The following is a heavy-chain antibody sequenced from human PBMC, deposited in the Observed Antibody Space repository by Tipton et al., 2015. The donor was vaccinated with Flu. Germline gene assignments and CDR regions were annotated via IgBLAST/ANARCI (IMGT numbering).Heavy chain of an antibody. CDR3: ARRDFSNYVSEPKNWFDI. V-gene: IGHV4-59*08. J-gene: IGHJ5*02. Sequence: TLSLTCSVSGDSISGSYWNWVRQPPGKGLEWIAYIYHSGSAGYNPSLKSRVTISVDTSKNQFSLKLSSVTAADTAVYFCARRDFSNYVSEPKNWFDIWGQGTLVTVSS. CDR1: GDSISGSY. D-gene: IGHD4-11*01. CDR2: IYHSGSA.